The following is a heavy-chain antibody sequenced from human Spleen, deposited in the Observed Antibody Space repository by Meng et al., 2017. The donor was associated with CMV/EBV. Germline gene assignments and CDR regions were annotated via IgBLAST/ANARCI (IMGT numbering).Heavy chain of an antibody. V-gene: IGHV1-2*02. Sequence: ASVKVSCKASGYTFTNYYMDWVRQAPGQGPEWMGWIKPNGGDTNYGQKFQGRVTMTRDTSIATAYMELSRLTSDDTAVYYCARESATGMVPDYWGQGTLVTVSS. CDR2: IKPNGGDT. J-gene: IGHJ4*02. D-gene: IGHD3-10*01. CDR3: ARESATGMVPDY. CDR1: GYTFTNYY.